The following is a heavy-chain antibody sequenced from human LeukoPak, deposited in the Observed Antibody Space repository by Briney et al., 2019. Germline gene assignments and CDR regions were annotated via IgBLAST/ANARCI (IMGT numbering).Heavy chain of an antibody. V-gene: IGHV4-34*01. CDR1: GGSFSGYY. CDR2: INHSGST. Sequence: PSETLSLTCAAYGGSFSGYYWSWIRQPPGKGLEWIGEINHSGSTNYNPSLKSRVTISVDTSKNQFSLKLSSVTAADTAVYYCARESGGIAALYYYYYMDVWGKGTTVTVSS. D-gene: IGHD6-6*01. CDR3: ARESGGIAALYYYYYMDV. J-gene: IGHJ6*03.